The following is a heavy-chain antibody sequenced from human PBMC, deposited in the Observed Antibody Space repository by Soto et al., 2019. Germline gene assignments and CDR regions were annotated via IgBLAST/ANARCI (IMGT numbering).Heavy chain of an antibody. CDR2: ISYDGSNK. V-gene: IGHV3-30*18. D-gene: IGHD1-26*01. CDR1: GFTFSSYS. J-gene: IGHJ3*02. Sequence: GGSLRLSCAASGFTFSSYSMNWVLQAPGKGLEWVAVISYDGSNKYYADSVKGRFTISRDNSKNTLYLQMNSLRAEDTAVYYCAKSGAWELRGGAFDIWGQGTMVTVSS. CDR3: AKSGAWELRGGAFDI.